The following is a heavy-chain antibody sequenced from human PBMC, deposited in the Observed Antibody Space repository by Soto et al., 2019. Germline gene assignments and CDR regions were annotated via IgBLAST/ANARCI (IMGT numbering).Heavy chain of an antibody. J-gene: IGHJ4*02. CDR1: GFSLTTYDMG. V-gene: IGHV2-5*02. CDR2: IYWDDDK. D-gene: IGHD4-17*01. CDR3: AHAGDYDLLTFDH. Sequence: QITLKESGPTLVRPAQTLTLTCAFSGFSLTTYDMGVAWIRQPPGKALEWLALIYWDDDKRYSPSLKDRLAIAKDTSRNQAVLTIPNMDPGDTATYFCAHAGDYDLLTFDHWGPGTLGTVSS.